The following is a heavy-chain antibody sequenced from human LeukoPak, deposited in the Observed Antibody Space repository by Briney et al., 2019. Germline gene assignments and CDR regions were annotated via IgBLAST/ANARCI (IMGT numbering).Heavy chain of an antibody. CDR1: GFTFSSYA. Sequence: GGSLRLSCGASGFTFSSYAMSWVRQAPGKGLGWVSAISGSGGSTYYADSVKGRFTISRDNSKNTLYLQMNSLRSEDTAVYYCAKAQSTHSSSYSVLFDYWGQGTLVTVSS. J-gene: IGHJ4*02. CDR2: ISGSGGST. CDR3: AKAQSTHSSSYSVLFDY. V-gene: IGHV3-23*01. D-gene: IGHD3-22*01.